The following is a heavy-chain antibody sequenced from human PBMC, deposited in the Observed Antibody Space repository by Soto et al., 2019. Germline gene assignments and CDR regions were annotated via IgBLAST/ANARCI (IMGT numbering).Heavy chain of an antibody. Sequence: SETLSLTCGVYGGSFSSGYYWSWIRQSPGKGLEWIGEIDQSGSTNYNPSLKSRVSISVDTPNNQFSLKLNSVTAADTAVDYCARGGGRQRINRFYFYGMDVWGQGTTVTVSS. CDR2: IDQSGST. D-gene: IGHD1-20*01. CDR1: GGSFSSGYY. J-gene: IGHJ6*02. CDR3: ARGGGRQRINRFYFYGMDV. V-gene: IGHV4-34*01.